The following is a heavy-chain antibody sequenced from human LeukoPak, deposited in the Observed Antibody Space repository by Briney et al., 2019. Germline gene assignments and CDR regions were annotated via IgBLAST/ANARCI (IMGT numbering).Heavy chain of an antibody. CDR1: GGTFSSYA. V-gene: IGHV1-69*04. Sequence: SVKVSCKASGGTFSSYAISWVRQAPGQGLEWMGRIIPILGIANYAQKFQGRVTITADKSTSTAYMELSSLRSEDTAVYYCARDLGRGYSYGHPDYWGQGTLVTVSS. J-gene: IGHJ4*02. CDR3: ARDLGRGYSYGHPDY. D-gene: IGHD5-18*01. CDR2: IIPILGIA.